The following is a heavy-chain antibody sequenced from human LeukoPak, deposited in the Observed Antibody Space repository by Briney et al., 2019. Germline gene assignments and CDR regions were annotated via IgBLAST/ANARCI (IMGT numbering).Heavy chain of an antibody. V-gene: IGHV4-39*01. CDR3: ASPMVRGVIGPYFDY. Sequence: KTSETLSFTCTVSGGSISSSSYYWGWIRQPPGKGLEWIGSIYYSGSTYYNPSLKSRVTISVDTSKNQFSLKLSSVTAADTAVYYCASPMVRGVIGPYFDYWGQGTLVTVSS. CDR2: IYYSGST. J-gene: IGHJ4*02. D-gene: IGHD3-10*01. CDR1: GGSISSSSYY.